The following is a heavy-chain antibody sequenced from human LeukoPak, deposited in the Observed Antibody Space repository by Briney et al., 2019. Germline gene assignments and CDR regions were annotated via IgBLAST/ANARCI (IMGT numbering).Heavy chain of an antibody. CDR3: AKDSESGEPHRMDV. J-gene: IGHJ6*02. CDR2: ISGSGGST. V-gene: IGHV3-23*01. CDR1: GFTFSNNA. Sequence: GGSLRLSCAASGFTFSNNAMSWARQAPGKGLEWVSAISGSGGSTYYADSVKGRFTISRDNSKNTLYLQMNSLRVEDTAVYYCAKDSESGEPHRMDVWGQGTTVTVSS. D-gene: IGHD3-10*01.